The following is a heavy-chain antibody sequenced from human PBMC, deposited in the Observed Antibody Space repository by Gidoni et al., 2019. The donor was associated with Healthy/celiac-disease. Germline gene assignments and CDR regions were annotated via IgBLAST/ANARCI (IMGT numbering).Heavy chain of an antibody. J-gene: IGHJ4*02. CDR2: INHSGST. D-gene: IGHD2-15*01. V-gene: IGHV4-34*01. CDR3: ARVNKRRGGKPHLDY. CDR1: GGSFSGYY. Sequence: QVQLQQWGAGLLKPSETLSLTCAVYGGSFSGYYWSWIRQPPGKGLEWIGEINHSGSTNYNPSLKSRVTISVDTSKNQFSLKLSSVTAADTAVYYCARVNKRRGGKPHLDYWGQGTLVTVSS.